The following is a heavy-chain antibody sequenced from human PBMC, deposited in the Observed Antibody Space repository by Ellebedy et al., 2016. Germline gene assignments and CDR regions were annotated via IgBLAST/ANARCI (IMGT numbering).Heavy chain of an antibody. Sequence: SLKISCAASGFTFSSYGMHWVRQAPGKGLEWVAVISYDGSNKYYADSVKGRFTISRDNSKKTLYLQMNSLRAEDTAVYYCAKRSSSSKLIDYWGQGTLVTVSS. J-gene: IGHJ4*02. CDR2: ISYDGSNK. V-gene: IGHV3-30*18. CDR1: GFTFSSYG. D-gene: IGHD6-6*01. CDR3: AKRSSSSKLIDY.